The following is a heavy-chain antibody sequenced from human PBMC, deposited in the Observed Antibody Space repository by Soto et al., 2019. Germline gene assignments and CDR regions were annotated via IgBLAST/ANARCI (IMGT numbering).Heavy chain of an antibody. V-gene: IGHV4-61*01. D-gene: IGHD1-1*01. CDR3: AGTRDYYYGMDV. Sequence: SETQSLTCTVSGGSVSSGSDYWSWIRQPPGKGLEWIGYIYYSGSTNYNPSLKSRVTISVDTSKNQFSLKLSSVTAADTAVYYCAGTRDYYYGMDVWGQGTTVTVSS. CDR1: GGSVSSGSDY. J-gene: IGHJ6*02. CDR2: IYYSGST.